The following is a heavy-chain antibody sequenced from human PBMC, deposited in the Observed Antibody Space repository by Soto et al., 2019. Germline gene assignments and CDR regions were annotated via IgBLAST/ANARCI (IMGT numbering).Heavy chain of an antibody. CDR1: GFTFSSYA. CDR2: ISSNGGST. J-gene: IGHJ4*02. Sequence: GGSLRLSCSASGFTFSSYAMHWVRQAPGKGLEYVSAISSNGGSTYYADSVKGRFTISRDNSKNTLYLQMSSLRAEDTAVYYCVKDLVVVPAAIPYFDYWGQGTLVTVSS. CDR3: VKDLVVVPAAIPYFDY. V-gene: IGHV3-64D*08. D-gene: IGHD2-2*02.